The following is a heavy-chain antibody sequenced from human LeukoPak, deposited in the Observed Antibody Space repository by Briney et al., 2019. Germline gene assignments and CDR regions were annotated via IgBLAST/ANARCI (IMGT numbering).Heavy chain of an antibody. D-gene: IGHD1-26*01. V-gene: IGHV4-59*08. CDR3: ASLLREDAFDI. CDR1: GGSISSYY. J-gene: IGHJ3*02. Sequence: SETLSLTCTVSGGSISSYYWSWIRQPPGKGLEWIGYIYYSGSTNYNPSLKSRVTISVDTSKNQFSLKLSSVTAADTAVYYCASLLREDAFDIWGQGTMVTVSS. CDR2: IYYSGST.